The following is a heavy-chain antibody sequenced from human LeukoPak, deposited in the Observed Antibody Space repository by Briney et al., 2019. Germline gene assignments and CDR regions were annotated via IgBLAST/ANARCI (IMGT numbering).Heavy chain of an antibody. CDR2: IYSGGST. D-gene: IGHD3-22*01. CDR1: GFTVSSNY. Sequence: GGSLRLSGAASGFTVSSNYMSWVRQAPGKGLEWVSVIYSGGSTYYADSVKGRFTISRDNSKNTLYLQMNSLRAEDTAVYYCARAHDEVVPDVWGQGTTVTVSS. J-gene: IGHJ6*02. V-gene: IGHV3-53*01. CDR3: ARAHDEVVPDV.